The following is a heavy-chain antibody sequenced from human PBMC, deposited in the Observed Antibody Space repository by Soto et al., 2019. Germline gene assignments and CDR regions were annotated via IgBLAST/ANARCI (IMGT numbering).Heavy chain of an antibody. CDR1: GFSFGSYE. J-gene: IGHJ6*02. CDR2: TSYDGSIN. D-gene: IGHD2-8*01. CDR3: VRPSPVSYYAVAV. V-gene: IGHV3-30*04. Sequence: GGSLRLSCAGSGFSFGSYEMHWVRQAPGKGLEWVTFTSYDGSINYYADSVKGRFTMSRDNSKNLLYLQMNSLRTEDTAVYYCVRPSPVSYYAVAVWGQGTKVTVSS.